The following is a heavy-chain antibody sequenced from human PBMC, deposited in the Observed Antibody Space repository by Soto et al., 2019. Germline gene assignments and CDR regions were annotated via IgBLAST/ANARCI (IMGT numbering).Heavy chain of an antibody. CDR3: AGGSGSYYFPNF. CDR1: VASITSSSYY. CDR2: IYYSGNT. V-gene: IGHV4-39*01. J-gene: IGHJ4*02. Sequence: QLQLQESGPGLVKPSETLSLACTVSVASITSSSYYWGWIRQPPGKGLEWIGTIYYSGNTYYNQSLESQVTISVDTSKNQFFLKLSSMTAADTAVYFCAGGSGSYYFPNFWGQGTLVTVSS. D-gene: IGHD3-22*01.